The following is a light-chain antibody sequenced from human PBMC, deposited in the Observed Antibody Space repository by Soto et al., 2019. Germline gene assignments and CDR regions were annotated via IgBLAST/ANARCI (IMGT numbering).Light chain of an antibody. V-gene: IGKV3-11*01. CDR3: QQRSNWPRT. CDR2: DAS. CDR1: QSVSSY. Sequence: EIVLTQSPATLSLSPGERATLSCRASQSVSSYLAWYQQKPGQAPRLLIYDASNRAPGIPARFSGSGSGTDFTLTISSLEPEGFAVYYCQQRSNWPRTFGQGTKVEIK. J-gene: IGKJ1*01.